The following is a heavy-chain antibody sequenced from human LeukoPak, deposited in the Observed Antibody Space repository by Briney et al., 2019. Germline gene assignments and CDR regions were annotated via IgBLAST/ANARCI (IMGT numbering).Heavy chain of an antibody. CDR2: INPNSGGT. Sequence: WASVKVSCKASGYTFIDYYIHWARQAPGQGLEWLGWINPNSGGTNYAQKVQGRVNLIRETSINTAYMELSRLTSDDTALYYCARSGSRGRSYDDAFDIWGQGTMVTVSS. CDR3: ARSGSRGRSYDDAFDI. CDR1: GYTFIDYY. J-gene: IGHJ3*02. D-gene: IGHD3-16*01. V-gene: IGHV1-2*02.